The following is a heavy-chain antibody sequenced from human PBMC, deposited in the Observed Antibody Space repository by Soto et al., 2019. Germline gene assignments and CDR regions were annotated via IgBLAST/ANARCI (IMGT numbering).Heavy chain of an antibody. D-gene: IGHD2-8*01. J-gene: IGHJ4*02. CDR3: ARGCNGVCSQGAYFHH. V-gene: IGHV4-34*01. CDR1: GGSFSGYY. Sequence: SETLSLTCAVYGGSFSGYYWTWIRQPPGKGLEWIGEINHRGSTNYNPSLKSRVTISVDTSKNQFSLKLSSVTAADTAVYFCARGCNGVCSQGAYFHHWRQGALDTVSS. CDR2: INHRGST.